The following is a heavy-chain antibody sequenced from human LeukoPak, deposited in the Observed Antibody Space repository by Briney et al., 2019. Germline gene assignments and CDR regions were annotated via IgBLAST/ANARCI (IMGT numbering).Heavy chain of an antibody. CDR2: ITSTSNTI. CDR3: ARXFNPXXXSVGPGYXXXXXXXXXXXXXXSAPTISNW. V-gene: IGHV3-48*04. Sequence: GGSLRLSCAASGFTFSRYSMSWVRQAPGKGLEWLSYITSTSNTIYYADSVKGRFTISRDNTKDSLYLQMNSLRAEDTAVYYCARXFNPXXXSVGPGYXXXXXXXXXXXXXXSAPTISNW. CDR1: GFTFSRYS. D-gene: IGHD3-10*01. J-gene: IGHJ5*01.